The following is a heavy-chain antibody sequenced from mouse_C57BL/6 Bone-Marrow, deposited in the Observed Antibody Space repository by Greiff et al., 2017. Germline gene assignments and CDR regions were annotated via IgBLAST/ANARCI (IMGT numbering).Heavy chain of an antibody. CDR2: INPGSGGP. Sequence: QVQLKQSGAELVRPGTSVKVSCKASGYAFTNYLIEWVKQRPGQGLEWIGVINPGSGGPNYNEKFKGKATLTADKSSSTAYMQLRSLTSEDSAVYFYARGYDSSFAYWGQGTLVTVSA. J-gene: IGHJ3*01. CDR1: GYAFTNYL. CDR3: ARGYDSSFAY. V-gene: IGHV1-54*01. D-gene: IGHD1-1*01.